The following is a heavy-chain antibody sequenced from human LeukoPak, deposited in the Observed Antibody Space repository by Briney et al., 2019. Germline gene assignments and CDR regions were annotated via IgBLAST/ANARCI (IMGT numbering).Heavy chain of an antibody. J-gene: IGHJ2*01. CDR2: IIPIFGTA. D-gene: IGHD7-27*01. CDR1: GGTFSSYA. CDR3: ARTQTGDYWYFDL. V-gene: IGHV1-69*13. Sequence: SVKVSCKASGGTFSSYAIRWVRQAPGQGLEWMGGIIPIFGTANYAQKFQGRVTITADESTSTAYMELSSLRSEDTAVYYCARTQTGDYWYFDLWGRGTLVTVSS.